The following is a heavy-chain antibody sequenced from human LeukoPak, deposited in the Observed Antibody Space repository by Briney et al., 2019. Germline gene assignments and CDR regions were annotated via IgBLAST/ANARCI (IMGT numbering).Heavy chain of an antibody. V-gene: IGHV4-59*01. CDR1: GASISSYY. J-gene: IGHJ5*02. CDR2: IYYSGST. CDR3: ARHRYYYDSSGYYYQP. D-gene: IGHD3-22*01. Sequence: SETLSLTCTVSGASISSYYWSWIRQPPGKGLEWIGYIYYSGSTNYNPSLKSRVTISVDTSKNQFSLRLSSVTAADTAVYHCARHRYYYDSSGYYYQPWGQGTLVTVSP.